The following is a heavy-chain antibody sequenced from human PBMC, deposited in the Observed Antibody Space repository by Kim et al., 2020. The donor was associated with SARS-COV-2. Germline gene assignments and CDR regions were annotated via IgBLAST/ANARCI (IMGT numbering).Heavy chain of an antibody. D-gene: IGHD1-26*01. V-gene: IGHV3-9*01. CDR3: AKDLRREIPLYY. CDR2: LSWNSGSI. CDR1: GFTFGDYA. J-gene: IGHJ4*02. Sequence: GGSLRLSCAASGFTFGDYAMHWVRQAPGKGLEWVSGLSWNSGSIGYADTVKGRFTISRDNAKNSLYLQMNILRAEDTALYYCAKDLRREIPLYYWGQGTLVTVSS.